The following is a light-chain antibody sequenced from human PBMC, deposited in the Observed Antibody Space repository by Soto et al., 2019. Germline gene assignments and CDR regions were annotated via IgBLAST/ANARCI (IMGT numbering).Light chain of an antibody. J-gene: IGKJ3*01. CDR2: SAA. CDR1: QTVSVY. Sequence: DIPMTQSPSSLSASVGDRVTITCRASQTVSVYLNWYRQEPGKAPKLLIFSAATLQSGVPPRFSGSGSGTDLTLTISNLQPEDFATYYCQQSYSTPFTFGPGTKVDVK. CDR3: QQSYSTPFT. V-gene: IGKV1-39*01.